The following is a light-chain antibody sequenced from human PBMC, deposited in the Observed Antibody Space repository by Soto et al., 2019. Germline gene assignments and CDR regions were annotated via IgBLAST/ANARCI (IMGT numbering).Light chain of an antibody. CDR2: WAS. V-gene: IGKV4-1*01. Sequence: DMVMTQSPDSLTVSLGERATINCKSSQSVLYSSNNKNYLAWYQQKPGQPPKLLIYWASTRESGVPDRFSGSGSGTDFTLTISSLQAEDAAVYYCQQYYSSPLTFGGGTKVEVK. CDR1: QSVLYSSNNKNY. CDR3: QQYYSSPLT. J-gene: IGKJ4*01.